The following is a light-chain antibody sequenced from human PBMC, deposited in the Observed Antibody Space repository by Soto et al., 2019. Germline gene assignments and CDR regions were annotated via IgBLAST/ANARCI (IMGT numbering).Light chain of an antibody. Sequence: DIVMTQSPDSLAVSLGERATINCKSSQSVLYSSNNKNSLAWYQQKPGQPPRLLIYWASTRESGVPDRFSGSGSGTDFTLTISSLQAGDVAVYYCQQYYSTLTFGGGTKVEIK. J-gene: IGKJ4*01. CDR3: QQYYSTLT. V-gene: IGKV4-1*01. CDR1: QSVLYSSNNKNS. CDR2: WAS.